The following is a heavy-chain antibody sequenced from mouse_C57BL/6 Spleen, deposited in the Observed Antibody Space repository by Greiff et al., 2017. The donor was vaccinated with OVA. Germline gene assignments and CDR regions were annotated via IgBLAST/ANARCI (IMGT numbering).Heavy chain of an antibody. CDR3: ARSVITTSGAMDY. Sequence: QVQLQQPGAELARPGASVKLSCKASGYTFTSYGISWVKQRTGQGLEWIGEIYPRSGYTYYNEKFKGKATLTADKSSSIAYMELRSLTSEDSAVYFGARSVITTSGAMDYWGQGTSVTVSS. J-gene: IGHJ4*01. CDR1: GYTFTSYG. V-gene: IGHV1-81*01. CDR2: IYPRSGYT. D-gene: IGHD1-1*01.